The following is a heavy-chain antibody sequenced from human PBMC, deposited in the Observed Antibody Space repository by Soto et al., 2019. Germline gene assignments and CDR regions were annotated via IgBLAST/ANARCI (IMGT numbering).Heavy chain of an antibody. D-gene: IGHD1-1*01. CDR2: IYFSGST. V-gene: IGHV4-39*01. CDR3: ARKYNWNFL. CDR1: GGSIPRICYY. Sequence: PSQPLSPSCIFFGGSIPRICYYWGWIRQPPGKGLEWIGSIYFSGSTYYNLSLKSRVTIFVDTSKNQFSLKLSSVTAADTAVYYCARKYNWNFLWGQGTLVTVS. J-gene: IGHJ4*02.